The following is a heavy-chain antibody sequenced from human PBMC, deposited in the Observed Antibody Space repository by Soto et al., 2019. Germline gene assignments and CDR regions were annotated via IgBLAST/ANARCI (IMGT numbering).Heavy chain of an antibody. Sequence: AASVKVSCKVSGYTLTELSMHWVRQAPGKGLEWMGGFDPEDGETIYAQKFQGRVTMTEDTSTDTAYMELSSLRSEDTAVYYCATDWRSGESYYHDAFDIWGQGTMVTVSS. D-gene: IGHD1-26*01. CDR2: FDPEDGET. J-gene: IGHJ3*02. CDR3: ATDWRSGESYYHDAFDI. CDR1: GYTLTELS. V-gene: IGHV1-24*01.